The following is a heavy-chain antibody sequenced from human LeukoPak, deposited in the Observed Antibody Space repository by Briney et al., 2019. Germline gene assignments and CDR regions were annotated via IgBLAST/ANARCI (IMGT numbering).Heavy chain of an antibody. Sequence: GESLQISCQGSGYSFTSYWIGWVRPMPGKGLEWMGIIYPGDSDTRSSPSFQGQVTISADKSISTAYLQWGSLKASDTAMYYCALNWAGTGPWWFDPWGQGTLVTVSS. CDR3: ALNWAGTGPWWFDP. CDR2: IYPGDSDT. V-gene: IGHV5-51*01. J-gene: IGHJ5*02. CDR1: GYSFTSYW. D-gene: IGHD6-19*01.